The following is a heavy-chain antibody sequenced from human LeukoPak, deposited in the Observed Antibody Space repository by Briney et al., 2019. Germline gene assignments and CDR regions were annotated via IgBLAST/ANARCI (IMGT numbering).Heavy chain of an antibody. V-gene: IGHV3-48*04. CDR2: ISTMSGAI. CDR1: GFSFTTYA. J-gene: IGHJ6*03. Sequence: GGSLRLSCAASGFSFTTYAMNWVRQAPGKGLEWVSYISTMSGAIYYADSVKGRFTISRDNAKNSLYLQMNSLRAEDTAVYHCANNQLLGPIYYYYMDVWGKGTTVTVSS. CDR3: ANNQLLGPIYYYYMDV. D-gene: IGHD2-2*01.